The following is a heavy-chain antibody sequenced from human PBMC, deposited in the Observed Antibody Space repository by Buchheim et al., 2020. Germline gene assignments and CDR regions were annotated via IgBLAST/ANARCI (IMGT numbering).Heavy chain of an antibody. CDR1: GFTFSSYA. J-gene: IGHJ4*02. V-gene: IGHV3-30-3*01. Sequence: QVQLVESGGGVVQPGRSLRLSCAASGFTFSSYAMHWVRQAPGKGLEWVAVISYDGSNKYYADSVTGRFTISRDNSKNTRYLQMNSLRAEDTAVYYCARESDSYGYGDHWGQGTL. D-gene: IGHD5-18*01. CDR3: ARESDSYGYGDH. CDR2: ISYDGSNK.